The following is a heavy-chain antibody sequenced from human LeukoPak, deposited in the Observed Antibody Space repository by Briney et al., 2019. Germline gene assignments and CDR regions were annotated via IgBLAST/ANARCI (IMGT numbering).Heavy chain of an antibody. CDR2: INPNSGGT. J-gene: IGHJ4*02. Sequence: ASVKVSCKASGYTFTGYYMHWVRQAPGQGLEWMGWINPNSGGTNYAQKFQGRVTMTRDTSISTAYMELSRLRSDDTAVYFCAKDRRESSGYLSYWGQGTLVTVSS. CDR3: AKDRRESSGYLSY. V-gene: IGHV1-2*02. D-gene: IGHD3-22*01. CDR1: GYTFTGYY.